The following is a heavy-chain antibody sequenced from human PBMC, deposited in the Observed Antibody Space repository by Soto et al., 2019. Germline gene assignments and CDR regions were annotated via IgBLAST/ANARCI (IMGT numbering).Heavy chain of an antibody. V-gene: IGHV4-30-2*01. Sequence: PSETLSLTCAVSGGSISSGGSSGSLIRQPPGKGLEWIRYMYRSGSTYYNATIKSPVTISVDRSTTQSSLKLSSVTAADTAAYYCARGDYYDSSGYTEYFQHWGQGTLVTVSS. J-gene: IGHJ1*01. CDR2: MYRSGST. D-gene: IGHD3-22*01. CDR1: GGSISSGGSS. CDR3: ARGDYYDSSGYTEYFQH.